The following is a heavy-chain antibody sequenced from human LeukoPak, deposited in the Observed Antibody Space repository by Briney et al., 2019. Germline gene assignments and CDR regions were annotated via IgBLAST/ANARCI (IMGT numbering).Heavy chain of an antibody. CDR1: GGSITSYY. Sequence: SETLSLTCTFSGGSITSYYWSWIRQPPGKGLEWIGFMYNSGSATYNPSLKSRVTISMDTSKNRFSLKLTSVTAADTAVYYCARRTYSSGWDRGQGTLVTVSS. V-gene: IGHV4-4*09. J-gene: IGHJ4*02. CDR2: MYNSGSA. CDR3: ARRTYSSGWD. D-gene: IGHD6-19*01.